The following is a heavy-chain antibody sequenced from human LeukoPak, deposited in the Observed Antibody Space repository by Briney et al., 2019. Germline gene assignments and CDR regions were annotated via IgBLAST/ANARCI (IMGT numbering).Heavy chain of an antibody. CDR3: AKGVGYCSGGSCQQFDY. CDR2: ISSRCSTI. D-gene: IGHD2-15*01. CDR1: GFTFSSYE. J-gene: IGHJ4*02. Sequence: PGGPLRLSCAASGFTFSSYEMNGVRQAPGKGLEGVSYISSRCSTIYYANSVKSRFIISRDNAKNSLYLQMNSLRAEDTAVYYCAKGVGYCSGGSCQQFDYWGQGTLVTVSS. V-gene: IGHV3-48*03.